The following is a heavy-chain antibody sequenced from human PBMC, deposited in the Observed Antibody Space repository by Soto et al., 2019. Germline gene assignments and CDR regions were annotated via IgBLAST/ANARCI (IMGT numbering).Heavy chain of an antibody. CDR3: AIGYTTGWYTRFDF. CDR1: GGTFSSYA. Sequence: QVQLVQSGAEVQKPGSSVKVSCEASGGTFSSYAFNWVRQAPGQGLQWMGGIIPVSATTNYAQKFQGRVTITADKFTSTAYMELSSLRSEDTAVYFCAIGYTTGWYTRFDFWGQGTLVTVYS. D-gene: IGHD6-19*01. V-gene: IGHV1-69*06. J-gene: IGHJ4*02. CDR2: IIPVSATT.